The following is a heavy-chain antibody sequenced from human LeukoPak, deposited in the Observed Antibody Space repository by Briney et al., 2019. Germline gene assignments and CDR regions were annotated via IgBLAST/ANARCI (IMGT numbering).Heavy chain of an antibody. CDR2: IYYSGST. Sequence: SETLSLTCTVSGGSISSYYWSWIRQPPGKGLEWIGYIYYSGSTNYNPSLKSRVTISVDTSKNQFSLKLSSVTAADTAVYYCARGGQQLVEGAFDIWGQGTMVTVSS. V-gene: IGHV4-59*01. CDR3: ARGGQQLVEGAFDI. CDR1: GGSISSYY. J-gene: IGHJ3*02. D-gene: IGHD6-13*01.